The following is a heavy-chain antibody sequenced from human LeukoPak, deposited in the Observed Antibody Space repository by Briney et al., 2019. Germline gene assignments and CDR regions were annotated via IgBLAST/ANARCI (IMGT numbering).Heavy chain of an antibody. Sequence: GGSLRLSCAASGFTFSTYWMSWVRQAPGKGLEWVASIKEDGSEKYYGDSVKGRFTISRDNAKNSLYLEMNSLRAEDTAVYFCGRGGDGIDDWGQGTTVIVSS. CDR2: IKEDGSEK. J-gene: IGHJ3*01. CDR3: GRGGDGIDD. V-gene: IGHV3-7*01. CDR1: GFTFSTYW.